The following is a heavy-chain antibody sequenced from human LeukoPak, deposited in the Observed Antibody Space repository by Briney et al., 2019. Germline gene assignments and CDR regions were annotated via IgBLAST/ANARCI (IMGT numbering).Heavy chain of an antibody. CDR2: ISDSGNTI. V-gene: IGHV3-11*01. J-gene: IGHJ5*02. Sequence: FLRFSCAASGFTFSDHYMSWIRQAPGKGLEWVSYISDSGNTIYYADSVTGRFSISRDNAKNSLYLQMNGLRAEDTAVYYCVRETYAGSSLNCFDPWGQGTLVTVSS. CDR1: GFTFSDHY. D-gene: IGHD3-10*01. CDR3: VRETYAGSSLNCFDP.